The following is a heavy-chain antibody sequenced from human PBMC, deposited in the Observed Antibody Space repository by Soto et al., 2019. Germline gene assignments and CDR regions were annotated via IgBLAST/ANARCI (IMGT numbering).Heavy chain of an antibody. Sequence: EVQLVESGGGLVQPGGSLRLSCAASGFTFSSYDVHWVRQATGKGLEWVSAIGSAGDTYYPGSVKGRFTISRENAKNSLYLQMNSLRAEDTAVYYCARDLRSSRWANPGYYYYGMDVWGQGTTVTVSS. CDR2: IGSAGDT. CDR3: ARDLRSSRWANPGYYYYGMDV. J-gene: IGHJ6*02. D-gene: IGHD6-13*01. CDR1: GFTFSSYD. V-gene: IGHV3-13*01.